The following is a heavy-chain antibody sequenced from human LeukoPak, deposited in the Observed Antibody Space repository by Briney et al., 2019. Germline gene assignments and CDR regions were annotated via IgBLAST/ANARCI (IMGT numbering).Heavy chain of an antibody. CDR2: INPNSGGT. CDR3: ARRSGNYHLDD. V-gene: IGHV1-2*02. D-gene: IGHD1-26*01. J-gene: IGHJ4*02. CDR1: GYTFTGYY. Sequence: ASVKVSCKASGYTFTGYYMHWVRQAPGQGLEWMGWINPNSGGTNYEQKFQGRVTMTRDTSISTAYMELSRLTSDDTAVYYCARRSGNYHLDDWGQGTLVTASS.